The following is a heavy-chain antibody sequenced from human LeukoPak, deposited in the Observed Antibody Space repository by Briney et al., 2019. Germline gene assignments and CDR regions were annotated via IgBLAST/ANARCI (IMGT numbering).Heavy chain of an antibody. J-gene: IGHJ4*02. Sequence: PGASLRHSCAASGFTFSSYAMSWVRQAPGKGLEWVSAISGSGGSTYYADSVKGRFTISRDNSKNTLYLQMNSLRAEDTAVYYCAKDRSTYYYDSSGYYYDYWGQGTLVTVSS. V-gene: IGHV3-23*01. CDR1: GFTFSSYA. CDR3: AKDRSTYYYDSSGYYYDY. D-gene: IGHD3-22*01. CDR2: ISGSGGST.